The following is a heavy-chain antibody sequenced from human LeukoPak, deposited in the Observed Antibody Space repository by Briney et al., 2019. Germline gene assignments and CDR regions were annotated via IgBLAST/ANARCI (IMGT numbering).Heavy chain of an antibody. D-gene: IGHD3-10*01. J-gene: IGHJ5*02. CDR3: ARLITMVRGLEDWFDP. Sequence: PSETLSLTCAVSGGSISSSNWWSWVRQPPGKGLEWIGEIYHSGSTNYNPSLNSRVTISVDKSKNQFSLKLSSVTAADTAVYYCARLITMVRGLEDWFDPWSQGSLVTVSS. V-gene: IGHV4-4*02. CDR2: IYHSGST. CDR1: GGSISSSNW.